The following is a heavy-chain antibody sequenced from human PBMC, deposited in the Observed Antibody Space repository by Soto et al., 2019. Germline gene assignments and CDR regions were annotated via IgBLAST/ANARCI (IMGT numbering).Heavy chain of an antibody. J-gene: IGHJ6*02. CDR3: DRSQVGRQLDV. D-gene: IGHD1-26*01. Sequence: GASVKVSCKASRYTFTNFYIHWLRQAPGQGLEWMGIINPSGGSTTYPQKFQGRVTMTRDTSTSTVHMELITLRSEDTAVYYCDRSQVGRQLDVWGPGTTVTVSS. CDR2: INPSGGST. CDR1: RYTFTNFY. V-gene: IGHV1-46*01.